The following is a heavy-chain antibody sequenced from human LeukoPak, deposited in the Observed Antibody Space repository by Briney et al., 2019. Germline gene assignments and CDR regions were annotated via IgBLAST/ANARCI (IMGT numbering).Heavy chain of an antibody. V-gene: IGHV4-38-2*02. J-gene: IGHJ5*02. CDR2: IYHSGST. CDR3: AELLGA. D-gene: IGHD1-7*01. Sequence: SETLSLTCTVSGYSISSDYYWGWIRQPPGKGLEWMGSIYHSGSTYYNPSLKSRVTISVDTSKNQFSLKLSSVTAADTAVYYCAELLGAWGQGTLVTVSS. CDR1: GYSISSDYY.